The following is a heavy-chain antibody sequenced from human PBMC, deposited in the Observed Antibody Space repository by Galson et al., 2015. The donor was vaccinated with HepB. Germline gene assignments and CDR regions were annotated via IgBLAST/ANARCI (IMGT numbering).Heavy chain of an antibody. V-gene: IGHV1-69*13. J-gene: IGHJ3*02. CDR1: GGTFSSYA. CDR2: IIPIFGTA. Sequence: SVKVSCKASGGTFSSYAISWVRQAPGQGLEWMGGIIPIFGTANYAQKFQGRVTITADESTSTAYMELSSLRSEDTAVYYCARGGSMVRGARAAFDIWGQGTMVTVSS. D-gene: IGHD3-10*01. CDR3: ARGGSMVRGARAAFDI.